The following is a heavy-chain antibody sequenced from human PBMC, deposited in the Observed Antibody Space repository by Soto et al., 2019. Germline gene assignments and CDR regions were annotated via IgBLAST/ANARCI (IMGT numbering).Heavy chain of an antibody. V-gene: IGHV1-46*03. D-gene: IGHD2-21*02. CDR1: GYTVTRHY. Sequence: QVQLVQSGAEVKKPGASVKVSCKASGYTVTRHYMHWVRQAPAQGLEWMGIIDPSGGSTTYAQKFQDRVTMTRDMSTRTVYMELSSLRSDDTAIYYCTRGSTVVTLDYFDSWGQGTLVTVSS. J-gene: IGHJ4*02. CDR3: TRGSTVVTLDYFDS. CDR2: IDPSGGST.